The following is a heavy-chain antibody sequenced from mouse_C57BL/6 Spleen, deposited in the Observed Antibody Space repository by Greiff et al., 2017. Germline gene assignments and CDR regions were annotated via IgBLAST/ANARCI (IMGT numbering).Heavy chain of an antibody. Sequence: EVQVVESGGGLVKPGGSLKLSCAASGFTFSSYAMSWVRQTPEKRLEWVATISDGGSYTYYPDNVKGRFTISRDNAKNNLYLQMSHLKSEDTAMYYCARAGDLYYFDYWGQGTTLTVSS. CDR2: ISDGGSYT. V-gene: IGHV5-4*01. J-gene: IGHJ2*01. CDR3: ARAGDLYYFDY. CDR1: GFTFSSYA. D-gene: IGHD6-1*01.